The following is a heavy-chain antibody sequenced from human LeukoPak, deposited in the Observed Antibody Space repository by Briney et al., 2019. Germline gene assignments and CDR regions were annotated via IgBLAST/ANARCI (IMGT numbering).Heavy chain of an antibody. D-gene: IGHD6-13*01. CDR2: ISSSGSTI. J-gene: IGHJ4*02. Sequence: GGSLRLSCAASGFTFSSYEMNWVRQAPGKGLEWVSYISSSGSTIYYADSVKGRFTISRDNAKNSLYLQMNSLRAEDTAVYYCARVRPPVAGRGDFDYWGQGTLVTVSS. CDR3: ARVRPPVAGRGDFDY. V-gene: IGHV3-48*03. CDR1: GFTFSSYE.